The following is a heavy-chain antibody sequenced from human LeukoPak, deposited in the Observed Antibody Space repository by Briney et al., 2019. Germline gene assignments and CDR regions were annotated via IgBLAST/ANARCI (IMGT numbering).Heavy chain of an antibody. Sequence: SETLSLTCTVSGGSISSYYWSWIRQPAGKGLEWIGRIYTSGSTNYNPSLKSRVTMSVDTSKNQFSLKLGSVTAADTAVYYCARLYGYSSGWYGTDYYGMDVWGQGTTVTVSS. CDR2: IYTSGST. D-gene: IGHD6-19*01. CDR1: GGSISSYY. J-gene: IGHJ6*02. V-gene: IGHV4-4*07. CDR3: ARLYGYSSGWYGTDYYGMDV.